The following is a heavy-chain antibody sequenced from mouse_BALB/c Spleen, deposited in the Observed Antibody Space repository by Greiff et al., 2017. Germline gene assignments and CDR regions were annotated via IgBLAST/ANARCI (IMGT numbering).Heavy chain of an antibody. J-gene: IGHJ1*01. CDR3: ARSAITTVVARYWYFDV. CDR1: GFTFSSYT. CDR2: ISSGGGNT. Sequence: EVQVVESGGGLVKPGGSLKLSCAASGFTFSSYTMSWVRQTPEKRLEWVATISSGGGNTYYPDSVKGRFTISRDNPKNTLFLQMTSLRSEDTAMYYCARSAITTVVARYWYFDVWGAGTTVTVSS. V-gene: IGHV5-9*04. D-gene: IGHD1-1*01.